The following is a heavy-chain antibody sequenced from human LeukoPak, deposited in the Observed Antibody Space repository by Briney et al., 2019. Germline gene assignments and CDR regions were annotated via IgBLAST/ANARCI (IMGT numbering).Heavy chain of an antibody. Sequence: PSETLSLTCTVSGGSVSSGSYYWSWIRQPPGKGLEWIGYIYYSGSTNYNPSLKSRVTISVDTSKNQFSLKLSSVTAADTAVYYCARYSSGWRGNWFDPWGQGTLVTVSS. V-gene: IGHV4-61*01. J-gene: IGHJ5*02. D-gene: IGHD6-19*01. CDR1: GGSVSSGSYY. CDR3: ARYSSGWRGNWFDP. CDR2: IYYSGST.